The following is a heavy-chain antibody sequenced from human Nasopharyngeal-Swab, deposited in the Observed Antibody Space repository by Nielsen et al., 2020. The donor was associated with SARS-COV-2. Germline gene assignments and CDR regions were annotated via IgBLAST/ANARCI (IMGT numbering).Heavy chain of an antibody. CDR1: GFTFSTYA. CDR2: ISYDGINK. Sequence: GESLKISCAASGFTFSTYAMHWVRQAPGKGLEWVAVISYDGINKYYADSVKGRFTISRDNSKNTLYLQMNSLRAEDTAVYYCARDGLTNNYFYMDVWGKGTTVSVSS. J-gene: IGHJ6*03. V-gene: IGHV3-30-3*01. D-gene: IGHD1-1*01. CDR3: ARDGLTNNYFYMDV.